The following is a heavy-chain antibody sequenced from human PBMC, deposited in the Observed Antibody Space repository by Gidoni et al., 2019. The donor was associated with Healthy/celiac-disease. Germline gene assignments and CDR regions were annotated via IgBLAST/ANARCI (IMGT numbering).Heavy chain of an antibody. CDR1: GGSISRYY. CDR2: IYSSGSA. V-gene: IGHV4-59*01. CDR3: ARAASSGWMKWGDAFDI. Sequence: QVQLQESGPGLVKPSETLSLTCTVSGGSISRYYWSWIRQPPGKGLEWIGYIYSSGSANYNPSLKSRVTISVDTSKNQFSLKLSSVTAADTAVYYCARAASSGWMKWGDAFDIWGQGTMVTVSS. J-gene: IGHJ3*02. D-gene: IGHD6-19*01.